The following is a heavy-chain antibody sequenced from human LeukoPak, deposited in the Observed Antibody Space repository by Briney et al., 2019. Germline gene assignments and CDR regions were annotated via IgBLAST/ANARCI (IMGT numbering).Heavy chain of an antibody. CDR3: ARGQTQSNVVAFDP. V-gene: IGHV4-61*02. J-gene: IGHJ5*02. CDR2: ISTSGST. D-gene: IGHD2-21*01. Sequence: SETLSLTCTVSGGSISSDSYYWSWIRQPAGKGLEWIGRISTSGSTNYNPSLKSRVTISVDTSKNQFSLKLSSVTAADTAVYYCARGQTQSNVVAFDPWGQGTLVTVSS. CDR1: GGSISSDSYY.